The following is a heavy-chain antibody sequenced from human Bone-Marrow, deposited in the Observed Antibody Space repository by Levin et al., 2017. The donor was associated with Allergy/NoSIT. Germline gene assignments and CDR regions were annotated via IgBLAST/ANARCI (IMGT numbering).Heavy chain of an antibody. CDR3: ARRTRGIAALYFYYYGMDV. Sequence: LSLTCAASGFTFSNYWMHWVRQAPGKGLVWVSRIDTDGNTKTYADSVKGRFTVSRDNAKNTLYLQMNSLRAEDTAVYYCARRTRGIAALYFYYYGMDVWGQGTTVTVSS. J-gene: IGHJ6*02. CDR1: GFTFSNYW. D-gene: IGHD6-13*01. CDR2: IDTDGNTK. V-gene: IGHV3-74*03.